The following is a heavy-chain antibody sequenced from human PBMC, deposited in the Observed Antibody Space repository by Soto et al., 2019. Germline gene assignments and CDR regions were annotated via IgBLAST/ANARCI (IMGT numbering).Heavy chain of an antibody. CDR3: ARVMSGARIVGAPSYYSGMDV. Sequence: SVKVSCKASGGTFSSYAISWVRQAPGQGLEWMGGIIPIFGTANYAQKFQGRVTITADESTSTAYMELSSLRSEDTAVYYCARVMSGARIVGAPSYYSGMDVWGQGTTVTVYS. CDR2: IIPIFGTA. V-gene: IGHV1-69*13. J-gene: IGHJ6*02. CDR1: GGTFSSYA. D-gene: IGHD1-26*01.